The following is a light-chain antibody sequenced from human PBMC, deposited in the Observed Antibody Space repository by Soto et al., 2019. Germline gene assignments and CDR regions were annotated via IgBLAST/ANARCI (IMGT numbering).Light chain of an antibody. CDR3: QAWDSSTVV. CDR1: KLGDKY. V-gene: IGLV3-1*01. CDR2: QDS. J-gene: IGLJ2*01. Sequence: SYELTQPPSVSVSAGQTASITCYGDKLGDKYACWYQQKPGQSPVLVIYQDSKRPSGIPERFSGSNSGKTATLTISGTQAMDEADYYCQAWDSSTVVFGVGTKLTVL.